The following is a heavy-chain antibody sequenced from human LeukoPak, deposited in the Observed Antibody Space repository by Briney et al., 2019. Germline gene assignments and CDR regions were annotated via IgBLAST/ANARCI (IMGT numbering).Heavy chain of an antibody. CDR3: ARSGLTYYYDSSGYYYLGY. D-gene: IGHD3-22*01. J-gene: IGHJ4*02. CDR1: GGSISSGSYY. V-gene: IGHV4-61*02. Sequence: SQTLSLTCTVSGGSISSGSYYWSWIRQPAGKGLEWIGRIYTSGSTNYNPSLKSRVTIPVDTSKNQFSLKLSSVTAADTAIYYCARSGLTYYYDSSGYYYLGYWGQGTLVTVSS. CDR2: IYTSGST.